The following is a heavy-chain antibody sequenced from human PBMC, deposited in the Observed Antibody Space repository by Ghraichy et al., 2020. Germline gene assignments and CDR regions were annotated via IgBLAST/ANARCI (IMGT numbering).Heavy chain of an antibody. Sequence: GGSLRLTCAASGFTFSTYTMNWVRQAPGKGLEWVSYISSSSSTIYYADSVKGRFTISRYNAKNSLYLQMNSLRAEETAVYYCARVRSTQNYDYVWGSYRSTYYLDYWGQGTLVTVSS. D-gene: IGHD3-16*02. J-gene: IGHJ4*02. CDR3: ARVRSTQNYDYVWGSYRSTYYLDY. CDR1: GFTFSTYT. CDR2: ISSSSSTI. V-gene: IGHV3-48*01.